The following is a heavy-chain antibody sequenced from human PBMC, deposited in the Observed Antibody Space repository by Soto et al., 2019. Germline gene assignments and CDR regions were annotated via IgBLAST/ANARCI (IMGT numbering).Heavy chain of an antibody. CDR2: ISSSSSTI. D-gene: IGHD4-4*01. Sequence: GGSLRLSCAASGFTFSSYSMNWVRQAPGKGLEWVSYISSSSSTIYYADSVKGRFTISRENAKNSLYLQMNSLRAEDTAVYYCARGLMVSRPDYSNYDYYYYYMDVWGKGTTVTVSS. CDR1: GFTFSSYS. V-gene: IGHV3-48*01. J-gene: IGHJ6*03. CDR3: ARGLMVSRPDYSNYDYYYYYMDV.